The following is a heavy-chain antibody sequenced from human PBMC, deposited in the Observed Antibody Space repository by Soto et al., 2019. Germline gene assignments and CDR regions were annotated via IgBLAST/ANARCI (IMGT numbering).Heavy chain of an antibody. J-gene: IGHJ5*02. D-gene: IGHD2-2*02. Sequence: SSETLSLTCAVYGGSFSGYYWSWIRQPPGKGLEWIGEINHSGSTNYNPSLKSRVTISVDTSKNQFSLKLSSVTAADTAVYYCARKDIVVVPASILFDPWGQGTLVTVSS. CDR1: GGSFSGYY. CDR2: INHSGST. CDR3: ARKDIVVVPASILFDP. V-gene: IGHV4-34*01.